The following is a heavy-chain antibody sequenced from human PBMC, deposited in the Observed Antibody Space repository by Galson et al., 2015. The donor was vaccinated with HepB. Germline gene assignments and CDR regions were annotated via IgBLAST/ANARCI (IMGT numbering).Heavy chain of an antibody. V-gene: IGHV3-7*03. Sequence: SLRLSCAASGFTFSSYWMSWVRQAPGKGLEWVANIKQDGSEKYYVDSVKGRFTISRDNSKNTMYLQMNSLRAEDTAVYYCAKDGYHDSYYYMDVWGKGTTVTVSS. CDR3: AKDGYHDSYYYMDV. CDR2: IKQDGSEK. D-gene: IGHD2-2*01. CDR1: GFTFSSYW. J-gene: IGHJ6*03.